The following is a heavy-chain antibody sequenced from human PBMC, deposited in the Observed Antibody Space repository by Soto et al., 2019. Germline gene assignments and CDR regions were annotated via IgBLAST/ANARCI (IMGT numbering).Heavy chain of an antibody. CDR2: VYHGGST. CDR3: ARTSTSGPRFDY. J-gene: IGHJ4*02. V-gene: IGHV4-4*02. CDR1: GGSISTSNW. Sequence: QVQLQESGPGLVKPSGTLSLTCAVSGGSISTSNWWSWVRQPPGKGLEWIGEVYHGGSTNYNPSFNSRVAMSVDKSKHQFSLKLNSVTAADTALYYCARTSTSGPRFDYWGQGSLVTVSS. D-gene: IGHD1-1*01.